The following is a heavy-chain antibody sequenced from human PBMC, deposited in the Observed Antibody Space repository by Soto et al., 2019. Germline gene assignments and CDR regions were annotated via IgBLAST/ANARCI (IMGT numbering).Heavy chain of an antibody. Sequence: QVQLVQSGAEVKKPESSVKVSCKAPGGTFSTYAISWVRQAPGQGLEWMGGIIPMFGTANYAQRFQYRVTITADESTNTVYMELSSLRSEDTAVYSCASVMQLWLRRINSGYSGRGQGTLLTVSS. D-gene: IGHD5-12*01. J-gene: IGHJ4*02. CDR2: IIPMFGTA. CDR3: ASVMQLWLRRINSGYSG. CDR1: GGTFSTYA. V-gene: IGHV1-69*12.